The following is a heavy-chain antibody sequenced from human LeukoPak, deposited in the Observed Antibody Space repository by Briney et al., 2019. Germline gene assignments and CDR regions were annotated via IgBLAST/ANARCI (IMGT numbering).Heavy chain of an antibody. CDR3: ARRSSGSFDY. CDR1: GGSISSYY. CDR2: IYYSGST. J-gene: IGHJ4*02. Sequence: PSETLSLTCTVSGGSISSYYWSWIRQPPGKGLEWIGYIYYSGSTNYNPSLKSRVTISVDTSKNQFSLKLSSVTAPDTAVYYCARRSSGSFDYWGQGTVVTVSS. V-gene: IGHV4-59*08.